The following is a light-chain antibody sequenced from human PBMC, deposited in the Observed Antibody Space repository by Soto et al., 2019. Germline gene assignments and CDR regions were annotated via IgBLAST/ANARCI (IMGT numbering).Light chain of an antibody. CDR1: SSNIGGNS. CDR3: GLWDSSLSAYV. CDR2: DDN. Sequence: QSVLTQPPSVSAAPGQKVTISCSGSSSNIGGNSVSWYQQLPGTAPKLLIYDDNKRPSGIPDRFSGSKSGTSATLGITGFQTGDEAHYYRGLWDSSLSAYVFGTGTKVTVL. J-gene: IGLJ1*01. V-gene: IGLV1-51*01.